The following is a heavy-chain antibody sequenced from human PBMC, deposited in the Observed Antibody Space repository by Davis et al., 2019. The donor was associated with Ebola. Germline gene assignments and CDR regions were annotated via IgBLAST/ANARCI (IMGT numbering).Heavy chain of an antibody. D-gene: IGHD2-15*01. CDR1: GGSFSDYY. V-gene: IGHV4-34*01. CDR2: INHSGST. CDR3: ARASIRVVVVAATLRLGSDAFDI. J-gene: IGHJ3*02. Sequence: MPSETLSLTCAVYGGSFSDYYWSWIRQPPGKGLEWIGEINHSGSTNYNPSLKSRVTISVDTSKNQFSLKLSSVTAADTAVYYCARASIRVVVVAATLRLGSDAFDIWGQGTMVTVSS.